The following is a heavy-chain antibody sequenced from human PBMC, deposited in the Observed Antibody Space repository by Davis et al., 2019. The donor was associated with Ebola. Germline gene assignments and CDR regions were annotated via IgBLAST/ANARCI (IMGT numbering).Heavy chain of an antibody. D-gene: IGHD6-13*01. J-gene: IGHJ5*02. CDR1: GFTFSSYG. Sequence: PGGSLRLSCAASGFTFSSYGMHWVRQAPGKGLEWVAVISYDGSNKYYADSVKGRFTISRDNSKNTLYLQMNSLRAEDTAVYYCAKLGGAAAAQRGWFDPWGQGTLVTVSS. V-gene: IGHV3-30*18. CDR3: AKLGGAAAAQRGWFDP. CDR2: ISYDGSNK.